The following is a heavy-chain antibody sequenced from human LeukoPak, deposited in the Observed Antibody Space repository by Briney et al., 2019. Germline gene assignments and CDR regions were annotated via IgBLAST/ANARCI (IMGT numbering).Heavy chain of an antibody. CDR1: GFTFSSYA. V-gene: IGHV3-23*01. D-gene: IGHD6-19*01. CDR3: AKDHYSSGWYPTPFDY. CDR2: ISGSGGST. J-gene: IGHJ4*02. Sequence: GGSLRLSCAASGFTFSSYAMSWVRQAPGKGLEWVSAISGSGGSTYYADSVKGRFTISRDNSKNTLYLQMNSLRAEDTAVYYCAKDHYSSGWYPTPFDYWGQGTLVTASS.